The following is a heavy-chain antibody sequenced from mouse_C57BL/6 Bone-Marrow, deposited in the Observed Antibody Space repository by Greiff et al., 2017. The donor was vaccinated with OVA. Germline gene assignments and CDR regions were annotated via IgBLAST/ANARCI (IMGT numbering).Heavy chain of an antibody. Sequence: QVQLQPSGAELVRPGASVTLSCKASGYTFTDYEMHWVKQTPVHGLEWIGAIDPETGGTAYNQKFKGKAILTADKSSSTAYMELRSLTSEDSAVYYCTRSYSNYGDFDYWGQGTTLTVSS. CDR1: GYTFTDYE. J-gene: IGHJ2*01. CDR2: IDPETGGT. CDR3: TRSYSNYGDFDY. D-gene: IGHD2-5*01. V-gene: IGHV1-15*01.